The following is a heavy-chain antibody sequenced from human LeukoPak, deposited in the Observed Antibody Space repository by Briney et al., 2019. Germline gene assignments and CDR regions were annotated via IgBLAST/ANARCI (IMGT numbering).Heavy chain of an antibody. CDR2: INAGNGNT. V-gene: IGHV1-3*01. CDR1: GYTFTSYA. D-gene: IGHD3-3*01. Sequence: GASVKVSCKASGYTFTSYAMHWVRQAPGQRLEWMGWINAGNGNTKYSQKFQGRVTITRDTSASTAYMELSSLRSEDTAVYYRARDLRYDFWSYYYGMDVWGQGTTVTVSS. CDR3: ARDLRYDFWSYYYGMDV. J-gene: IGHJ6*02.